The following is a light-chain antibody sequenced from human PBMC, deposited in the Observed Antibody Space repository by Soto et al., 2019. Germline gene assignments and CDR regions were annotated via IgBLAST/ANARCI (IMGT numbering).Light chain of an antibody. V-gene: IGKV1-12*01. Sequence: DIQMTQSPSSVSASVGDRVTITCRASQGIGSWLAWYQQKPGKAPKLLIYGALSLQSGVPSRFSGSVSGTDFTLTISSLQPEYSGNYYCQQANSFPWTFGQGTKVEIK. J-gene: IGKJ1*01. CDR1: QGIGSW. CDR2: GAL. CDR3: QQANSFPWT.